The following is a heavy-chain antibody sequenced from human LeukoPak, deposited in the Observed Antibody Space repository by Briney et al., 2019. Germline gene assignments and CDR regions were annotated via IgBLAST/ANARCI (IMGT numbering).Heavy chain of an antibody. CDR2: TYSDGGT. CDR1: GFTVSSNF. Sequence: GGSLRLSCAASGFTVSSNFMSWVRQTPEKGLEWVSVTYSDGGTYYADSVKGRFTISRDNSKNTLYLQMNSLRAEDSAVYYCARSGSGWFDFWGQGTLVTVSS. CDR3: ARSGSGWFDF. J-gene: IGHJ4*02. V-gene: IGHV3-53*01. D-gene: IGHD6-19*01.